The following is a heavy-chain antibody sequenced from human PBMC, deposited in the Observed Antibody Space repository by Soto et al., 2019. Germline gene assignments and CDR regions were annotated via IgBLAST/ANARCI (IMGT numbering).Heavy chain of an antibody. CDR2: IYYSGST. Sequence: SETLSLTCTVSGGSISSYYWSWIRQPPGKGLEWIGYIYYSGSTNYNPSLKSRVTISVDTSKNQFSLKLSSVTAADTAVYYCAGTYDYVWGSYRYGYFDYWGQGTLVTVSS. J-gene: IGHJ4*02. V-gene: IGHV4-59*01. D-gene: IGHD3-16*02. CDR3: AGTYDYVWGSYRYGYFDY. CDR1: GGSISSYY.